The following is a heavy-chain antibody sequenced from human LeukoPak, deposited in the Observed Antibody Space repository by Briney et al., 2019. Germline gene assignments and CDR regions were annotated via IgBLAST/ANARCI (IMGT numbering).Heavy chain of an antibody. J-gene: IGHJ1*01. Sequence: SETLSLTCTVSGGSISSYYWSWIRQPAGKGLEWIGRIYTSGSTNYNPSLKSRVTVSVDTSKNQFSLKLSSVTAADTAVYYCARSSSSVAYEYFQHWGQGTLVTVSS. V-gene: IGHV4-4*07. CDR3: ARSSSSVAYEYFQH. CDR2: IYTSGST. CDR1: GGSISSYY. D-gene: IGHD6-6*01.